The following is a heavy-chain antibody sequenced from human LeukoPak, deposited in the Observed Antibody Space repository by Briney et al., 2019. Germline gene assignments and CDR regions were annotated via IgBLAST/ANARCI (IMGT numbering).Heavy chain of an antibody. Sequence: PSETLSLTCTVSGGSISTYYWSWIRQPPGKGLEWIGHIYGSGSTNYNPSLKSRVTLSVDTSKNQFSLKLSSVTAADTAVYYCAREGTSGTHLNWFDPWGQGTLVTVSS. V-gene: IGHV4-59*01. CDR2: IYGSGST. CDR1: GGSISTYY. D-gene: IGHD1-1*01. CDR3: AREGTSGTHLNWFDP. J-gene: IGHJ5*02.